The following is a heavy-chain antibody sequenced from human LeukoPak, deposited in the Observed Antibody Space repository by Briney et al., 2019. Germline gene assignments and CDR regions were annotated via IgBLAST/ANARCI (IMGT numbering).Heavy chain of an antibody. Sequence: GESLKISCKGSGYSFTSYWIDWVRQMPGKGLEWMGIIYAGDSDTRYSPSFQGQVTISADKSISTAYLQWSSLKASDTAMYYCATNPRGTYDFWSGSRGMAFDTWGQGTMVTVSS. J-gene: IGHJ3*02. CDR3: ATNPRGTYDFWSGSRGMAFDT. CDR2: IYAGDSDT. D-gene: IGHD3-3*01. V-gene: IGHV5-51*01. CDR1: GYSFTSYW.